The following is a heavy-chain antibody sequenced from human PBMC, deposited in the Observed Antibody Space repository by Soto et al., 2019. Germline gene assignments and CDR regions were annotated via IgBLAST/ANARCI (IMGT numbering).Heavy chain of an antibody. D-gene: IGHD3-10*01. CDR3: AKVRGLSDNAFDS. V-gene: IGHV3-30*18. J-gene: IGHJ3*02. CDR2: ISYDGSNK. CDR1: GFTFSSYG. Sequence: QVQLVESGGGVVQPGRSLRLSCAASGFTFSSYGMHWVRQAPGKGLEWVAVISYDGSNKYYADSVKGRFTISRDNSKNTVYLQMNSLRAEDTAVYYCAKVRGLSDNAFDSWVQGTMVTVSS.